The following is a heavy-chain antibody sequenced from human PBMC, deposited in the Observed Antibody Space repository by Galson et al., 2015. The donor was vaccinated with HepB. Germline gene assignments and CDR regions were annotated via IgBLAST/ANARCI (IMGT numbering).Heavy chain of an antibody. CDR1: GFTFSSYS. Sequence: SLRLSCAASGFTFSSYSMNWVRQAPGKGLEWVSSISSSSYIYYADSVKGRFTISRDNAKNSLYLQMNSLRAEDTAVYYCASWEDYYYGSGSYYVYYYYMDVWGKGTTVTVSS. CDR3: ASWEDYYYGSGSYYVYYYYMDV. CDR2: ISSSSYI. V-gene: IGHV3-21*01. J-gene: IGHJ6*03. D-gene: IGHD3-10*01.